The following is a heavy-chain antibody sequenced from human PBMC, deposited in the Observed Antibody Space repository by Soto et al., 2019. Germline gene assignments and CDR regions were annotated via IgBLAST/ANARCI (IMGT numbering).Heavy chain of an antibody. CDR3: AREGVHNYNEYNLDN. D-gene: IGHD4-4*01. CDR2: ISGSLGYV. Sequence: PGGSLRLSCAASGFIFSTYSMHWVRQAPGRGLEWVSSISGSLGYVHYADSVKGRFTVSRDNIGTSLYLQMNSLRAEDTAVYYCAREGVHNYNEYNLDNWGLGTLVTVSS. CDR1: GFIFSTYS. J-gene: IGHJ4*02. V-gene: IGHV3-21*01.